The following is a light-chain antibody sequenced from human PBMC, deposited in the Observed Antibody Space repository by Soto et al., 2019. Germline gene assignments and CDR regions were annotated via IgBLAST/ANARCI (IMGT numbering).Light chain of an antibody. V-gene: IGKV3-20*01. CDR3: QQYRSWPRT. CDR2: GAS. J-gene: IGKJ1*01. CDR1: QSVSSSY. Sequence: EIVLTQSPGTLSLSPGERATLSCRASQSVSSSYLAWYQQKPGQAPRLLIYGASTRATDMPGTFSGRGSGTEFTLTITSLRPEDFGVYYCQQYRSWPRTFGQGTKVHIK.